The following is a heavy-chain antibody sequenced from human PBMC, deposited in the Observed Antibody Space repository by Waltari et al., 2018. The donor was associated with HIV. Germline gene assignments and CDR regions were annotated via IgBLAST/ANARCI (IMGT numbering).Heavy chain of an antibody. J-gene: IGHJ5*02. CDR2: IWSDGSNR. V-gene: IGHV3-33*01. Sequence: QVQLVESGGGVVQPGRSLRLSCAASGFPPSTYGIHWVRQAPGKGLEWVAVIWSDGSNRYYADSVQGRFTLSRDNSKNTLYLQMNSLRVEDTAVYFCARGYSSYSWFDPWGQGTQVTVSS. D-gene: IGHD3-22*01. CDR3: ARGYSSYSWFDP. CDR1: GFPPSTYG.